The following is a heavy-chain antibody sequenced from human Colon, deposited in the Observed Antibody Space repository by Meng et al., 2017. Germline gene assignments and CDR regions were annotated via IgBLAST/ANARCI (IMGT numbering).Heavy chain of an antibody. CDR2: ISGGGGAT. V-gene: IGHV3-23*01. D-gene: IGHD4-23*01. Sequence: GGSLRLSCAASGFTFNSYAMSWVRQAPGKGLEWVSTISGGGGATYYADSVKGRFTISRDDSKNTLYLQMNSLRAEDTAVYYCATERVTPGWGQGTLVTVSS. CDR1: GFTFNSYA. CDR3: ATERVTPG. J-gene: IGHJ4*02.